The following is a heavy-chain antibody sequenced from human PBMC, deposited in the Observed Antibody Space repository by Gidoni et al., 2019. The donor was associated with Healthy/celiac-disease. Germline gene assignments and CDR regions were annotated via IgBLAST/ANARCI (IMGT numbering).Heavy chain of an antibody. Sequence: QVPLVQSGAEVKKPGASVKVSCKVSGYTLTELSMPWVRQAPGKGLEWMGGFDPEDGETIYAQKFQGRVTMTEDTSTDTAYMELSSLRSEDTAVYYCATAKPYYYDSSGYYPRNWFDPWGQGTLVTVSS. CDR1: GYTLTELS. J-gene: IGHJ5*02. CDR2: FDPEDGET. CDR3: ATAKPYYYDSSGYYPRNWFDP. D-gene: IGHD3-22*01. V-gene: IGHV1-24*01.